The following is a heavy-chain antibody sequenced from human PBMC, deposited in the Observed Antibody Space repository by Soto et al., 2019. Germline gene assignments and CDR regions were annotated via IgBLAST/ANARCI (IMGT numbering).Heavy chain of an antibody. D-gene: IGHD1-1*01. CDR3: VRDRGYPDSFDV. J-gene: IGHJ3*01. CDR1: GFTFSSYV. V-gene: IGHV3-23*01. CDR2: IRGSGDTT. Sequence: GGSLRLSCAASGFTFSSYVMTWVRQAPGKGLEWVSAIRGSGDTTYYADFVKGRFTISRDNAKNTLYLQMHSLRAEDTALYFCVRDRGYPDSFDVWGRGTMVTVSS.